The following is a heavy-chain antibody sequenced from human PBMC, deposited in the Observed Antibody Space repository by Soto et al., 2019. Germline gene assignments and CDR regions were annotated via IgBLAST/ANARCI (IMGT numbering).Heavy chain of an antibody. CDR3: ARISGTNSAFFSYGIDD. D-gene: IGHD2-8*01. CDR2: INSDGTIS. V-gene: IGHV3-74*01. Sequence: HPGGSLSLTCAASGFTIDTYWLNWVRQPPGKGAEGRSGINSDGTISNYEDSVKGRFTISIDKAKNNLSLQLNSLTAADTAVYYCARISGTNSAFFSYGIDDWGQGTTVTVSS. J-gene: IGHJ6*02. CDR1: GFTIDTYW.